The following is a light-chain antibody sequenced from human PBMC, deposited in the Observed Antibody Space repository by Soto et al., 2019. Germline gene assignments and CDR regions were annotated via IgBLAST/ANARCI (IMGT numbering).Light chain of an antibody. CDR2: DVS. Sequence: QSVLTQPASVSGSPGQSITISCTGTNSDVGGYNFVSWYQLHPGKAPKLMIFDVSNRPSGVSDRFSGSKSGNTASLTISGLQAEDEADYYCSSYISGSIPFVFGTGTKVTVL. CDR3: SSYISGSIPFV. J-gene: IGLJ1*01. CDR1: NSDVGGYNF. V-gene: IGLV2-14*01.